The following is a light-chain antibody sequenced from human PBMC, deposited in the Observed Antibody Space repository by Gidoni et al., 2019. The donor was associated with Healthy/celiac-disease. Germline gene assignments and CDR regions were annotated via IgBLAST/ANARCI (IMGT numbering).Light chain of an antibody. J-gene: IGKJ4*01. CDR1: QSVSSSY. CDR2: GAS. Sequence: EIVLTQSPGTLSLSPGERATLSCRASQSVSSSYLAWYQQQPGQAPRLLISGASSRATGIPDRFSGSWSGTDFTLTISRLEPEDFAVYYCQQYGSSLLTFGGGTKVEIK. V-gene: IGKV3-20*01. CDR3: QQYGSSLLT.